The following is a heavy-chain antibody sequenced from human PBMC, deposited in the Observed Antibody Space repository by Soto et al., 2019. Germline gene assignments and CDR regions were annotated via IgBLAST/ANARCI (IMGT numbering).Heavy chain of an antibody. J-gene: IGHJ4*02. D-gene: IGHD3-9*01. CDR3: ARHGYSEKDILTGYYPHYYFDY. Sequence: SETLSLTCTVSGGSISSYYWSWIRQPPGKGLEWFRYIYYSGSTNYNPSLKSRVTISVDTSKNQFSLKLSSVTAADTAVYYCARHGYSEKDILTGYYPHYYFDYWGQGTLVTVPQ. V-gene: IGHV4-59*08. CDR2: IYYSGST. CDR1: GGSISSYY.